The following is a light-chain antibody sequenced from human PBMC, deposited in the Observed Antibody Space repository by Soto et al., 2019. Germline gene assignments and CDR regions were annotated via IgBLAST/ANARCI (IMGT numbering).Light chain of an antibody. J-gene: IGKJ5*01. Sequence: EIVLTQSPGTLSLSPGERATLSCMASQSVDSSYLAWYQQKPGQAPRLLIYGASTRATGIPARFSGSGSGTEFTLTISSLQSEDFAVYYCQQYNNWPPITFGQGTRLEIK. V-gene: IGKV3-15*01. CDR3: QQYNNWPPIT. CDR1: QSVDSSY. CDR2: GAS.